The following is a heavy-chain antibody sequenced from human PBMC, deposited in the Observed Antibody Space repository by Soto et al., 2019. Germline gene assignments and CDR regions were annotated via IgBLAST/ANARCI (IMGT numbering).Heavy chain of an antibody. Sequence: PGGSLRLSCTSSGFTFNDDAVTWVRQAPGKGLEWVGFIRGQLYGGTAEYAASVKGRLTISRDDSKSIAYLQMNSLKTEDTAVYRCSRTDYTTAHYYYYGMNVWGQGTTVTVSS. CDR2: IRGQLYGGTA. CDR1: GFTFNDDA. CDR3: SRTDYTTAHYYYYGMNV. V-gene: IGHV3-49*04. J-gene: IGHJ6*02. D-gene: IGHD4-4*01.